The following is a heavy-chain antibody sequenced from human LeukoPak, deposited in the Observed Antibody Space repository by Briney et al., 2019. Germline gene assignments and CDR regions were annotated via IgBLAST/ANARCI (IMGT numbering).Heavy chain of an antibody. V-gene: IGHV1-2*02. CDR3: ARDFVGIRIPQTPPRY. CDR2: INCNSGDT. J-gene: IGHJ4*02. Sequence: ASVKVSCKASGYTFGDHYMYWIRGAPGQGLEWLGWINCNSGDTAYAEKFQGRVTMTRDTSIGTAYMELSSLRSDDTAMYYCARDFVGIRIPQTPPRYWGQGTLVTVSS. D-gene: IGHD2-15*01. CDR1: GYTFGDHY.